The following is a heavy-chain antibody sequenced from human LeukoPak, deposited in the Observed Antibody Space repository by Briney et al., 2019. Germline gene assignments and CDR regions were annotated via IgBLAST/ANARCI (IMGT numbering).Heavy chain of an antibody. CDR3: ATDTHNKGEYYFDY. Sequence: ASVKVSCKVSGYTLTELSMHWVRQAPGKGLEWMGGFDPEDGETIYAQKFQGRVTMTEDTSTDTAYMELSSLRSEDTAVYYCATDTHNKGEYYFDYWGQGTLVTVSS. J-gene: IGHJ4*02. CDR1: GYTLTELS. V-gene: IGHV1-24*01. D-gene: IGHD3-10*01. CDR2: FDPEDGET.